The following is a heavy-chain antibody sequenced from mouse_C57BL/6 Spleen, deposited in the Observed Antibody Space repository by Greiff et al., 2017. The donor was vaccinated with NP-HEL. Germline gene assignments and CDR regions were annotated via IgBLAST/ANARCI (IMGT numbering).Heavy chain of an antibody. CDR2: IYPGDGDT. V-gene: IGHV1-80*01. J-gene: IGHJ1*03. D-gene: IGHD1-1*01. Sequence: VKLMESGAELVKPGASVKISCKASGYAFSSYWMNWVKQRPGKGLEWIGQIYPGDGDTNYNGKFKGKATLTADKSSSTAYMQLSSLTSEDSAVYFCARKDYYGSSHEWYFDVWGTGTTVTVSS. CDR1: GYAFSSYW. CDR3: ARKDYYGSSHEWYFDV.